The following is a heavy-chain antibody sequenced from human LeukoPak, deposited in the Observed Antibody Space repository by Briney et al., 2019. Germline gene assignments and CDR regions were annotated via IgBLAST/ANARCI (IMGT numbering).Heavy chain of an antibody. CDR3: AKRVATILWAADAFDI. J-gene: IGHJ3*02. Sequence: GGSLRLSCAASGFTFSTYSMNWVRQAPGKGLEWVSSISESSSDIYYADSVKGRFTISRDNSKNTLYLQMNSLRAEDTAVYYCAKRVATILWAADAFDIWGQGTMVTVSS. CDR1: GFTFSTYS. CDR2: ISESSSDI. V-gene: IGHV3-21*04. D-gene: IGHD5-12*01.